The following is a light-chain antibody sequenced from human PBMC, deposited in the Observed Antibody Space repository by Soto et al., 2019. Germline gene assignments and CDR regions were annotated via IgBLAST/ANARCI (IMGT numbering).Light chain of an antibody. V-gene: IGLV2-14*01. CDR2: DVS. Sequence: QSALTQPASVSGSPGQSITISCTGTSSDVGGYNYVSWYQQYPGKAPKLIIYDVSNRPSGVSNRFSGSKSGNTASLTISGLQAEDKAEYHCSSYTITSTYVFGTGTKVTVL. CDR1: SSDVGGYNY. J-gene: IGLJ1*01. CDR3: SSYTITSTYV.